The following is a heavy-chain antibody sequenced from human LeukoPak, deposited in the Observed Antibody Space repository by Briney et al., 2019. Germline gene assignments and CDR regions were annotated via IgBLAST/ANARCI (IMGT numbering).Heavy chain of an antibody. CDR3: AMYYYDSSGYYAPHHFDY. J-gene: IGHJ4*02. D-gene: IGHD3-22*01. V-gene: IGHV1-69*13. Sequence: SVKVSCKASGGTFSSYAISWVRQAPGQGLEWMGGIIPIFGTANYAQKFQGRVTITADESTSTAYMELSSLRSEDTAVYYCAMYYYDSSGYYAPHHFDYWGQGTLVTVSS. CDR2: IIPIFGTA. CDR1: GGTFSSYA.